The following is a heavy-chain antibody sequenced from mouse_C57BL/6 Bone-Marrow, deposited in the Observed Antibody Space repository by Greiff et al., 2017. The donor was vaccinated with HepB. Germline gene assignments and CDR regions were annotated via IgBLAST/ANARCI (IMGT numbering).Heavy chain of an antibody. V-gene: IGHV1-4*01. J-gene: IGHJ1*03. D-gene: IGHD1-1*01. Sequence: VKLVESGAELARPGASVKMSCKASGYTFTSYTMHWVKQRPGQGLEWIGYINPSSGYTKYNQKFKDKATLTADKSSSTAYMQLSSLTSEDSAVYYCARYRAYYYGSSYFDVWGTGTTVTVSS. CDR2: INPSSGYT. CDR1: GYTFTSYT. CDR3: ARYRAYYYGSSYFDV.